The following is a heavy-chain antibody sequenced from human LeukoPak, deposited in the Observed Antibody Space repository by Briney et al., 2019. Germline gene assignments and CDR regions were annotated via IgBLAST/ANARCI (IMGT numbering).Heavy chain of an antibody. D-gene: IGHD4-17*01. CDR1: GYSINSGYF. V-gene: IGHV4-38-2*01. CDR2: IYSTGST. Sequence: PSETLSLTCGVSGYSINSGYFWGWMRQPPGEGLEWIGSIYSTGSTYYNPSLNSRVTISTDPSKNQFSLKLTSVTAADTAIYYCASKPTVIKSVYMDVWGKGTTVTVSS. J-gene: IGHJ6*03. CDR3: ASKPTVIKSVYMDV.